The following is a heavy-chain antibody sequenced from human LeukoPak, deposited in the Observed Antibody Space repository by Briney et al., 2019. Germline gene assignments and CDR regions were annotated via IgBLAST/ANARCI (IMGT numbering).Heavy chain of an antibody. D-gene: IGHD3-3*01. CDR2: IKQDGGEM. Sequence: PGGSLRLSCAASGFPFSSYWMSWVRQAPGKGPEWVANIKQDGGEMFYVDSVKGRFTTSRDNAKNSLYLQMNSLRAEDTAVYYCARGGPPYDFWSGPRFDYWGQGTLVTVSS. CDR1: GFPFSSYW. J-gene: IGHJ4*02. V-gene: IGHV3-7*01. CDR3: ARGGPPYDFWSGPRFDY.